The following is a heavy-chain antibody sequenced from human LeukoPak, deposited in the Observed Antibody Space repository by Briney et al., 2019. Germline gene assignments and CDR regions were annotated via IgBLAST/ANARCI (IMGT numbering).Heavy chain of an antibody. CDR2: IYTSGST. CDR3: ARDPNPSVAAPAGWFDP. CDR1: GGSISSYY. J-gene: IGHJ5*02. D-gene: IGHD6-19*01. Sequence: SETLSLTCTVSGGSISSYYWSWIRQPAGKGLEWIGRIYTSGSTNYNPPLKSRVTMSVDTSKNQFSLKLSSVTAADTAVYYCARDPNPSVAAPAGWFDPWGQGTLVTVSS. V-gene: IGHV4-4*07.